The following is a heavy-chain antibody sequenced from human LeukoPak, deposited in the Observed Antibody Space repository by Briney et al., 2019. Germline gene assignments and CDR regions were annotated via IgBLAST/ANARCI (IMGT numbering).Heavy chain of an antibody. CDR1: GGTFSSYA. CDR3: ARDGYSSSSFTPFDY. V-gene: IGHV1-69*13. Sequence: SVKVSCKASGGTFSSYAISWVRQAPGQGLEWMGGIIPIFGTANYAQKFQGRVTITADESTSTAYMELSSLRSEDTAVYYCARDGYSSSSFTPFDYWGQGTLVTVSS. CDR2: IIPIFGTA. D-gene: IGHD6-6*01. J-gene: IGHJ4*02.